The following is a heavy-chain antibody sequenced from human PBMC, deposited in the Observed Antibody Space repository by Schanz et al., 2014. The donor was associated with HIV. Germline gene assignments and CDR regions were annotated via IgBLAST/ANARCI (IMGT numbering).Heavy chain of an antibody. CDR2: TWYDGSNK. V-gene: IGHV3-33*01. CDR1: GFTFRSYG. CDR3: ARDVAGCSGTSCYSDAFDI. J-gene: IGHJ3*02. D-gene: IGHD2-2*01. Sequence: QVQLVESGGGVVQPGRSLRLSCAASGFTFRSYGMQWVRQAPGKGLEWVAVTWYDGSNKYYADSVKGRFTISRDNSKNTLFLQMNSLRAEDTAVYFCARDVAGCSGTSCYSDAFDIWGQGTLVTVSS.